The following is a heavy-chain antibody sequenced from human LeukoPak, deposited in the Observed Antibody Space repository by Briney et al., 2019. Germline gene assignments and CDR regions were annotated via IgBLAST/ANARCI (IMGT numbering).Heavy chain of an antibody. D-gene: IGHD2-15*01. CDR2: MNPNSGNT. CDR1: GYTFTSYD. J-gene: IGHJ6*03. CDR3: ARGQGYCSGGSCYSGYYYYHMDV. Sequence: ASVKVSCKASGYTFTSYDINWVRQATGQGLEWMGWMNPNSGNTGYAQKFQGRVTMTRNTSIRTAYMELSSLRSEDTAVYYCARGQGYCSGGSCYSGYYYYHMDVWGKGITVTVSS. V-gene: IGHV1-8*01.